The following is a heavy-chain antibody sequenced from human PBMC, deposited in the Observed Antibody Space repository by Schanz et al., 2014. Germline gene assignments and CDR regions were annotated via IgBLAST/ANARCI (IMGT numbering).Heavy chain of an antibody. CDR1: GYIFINSG. CDR2: ISVYTGNT. CDR3: ARDRRFFDRDDLYYFDS. V-gene: IGHV1-18*01. D-gene: IGHD3-3*01. Sequence: QIQLVQSGPEVKKPGATVKVSCKASGYIFINSGISWVRQAPGQGLEWMGWISVYTGNTKYGQKVQGRVTMTADTSTNTAYMELTDLRSDDTAVYYCARDRRFFDRDDLYYFDSWGQGTLVTVSS. J-gene: IGHJ4*02.